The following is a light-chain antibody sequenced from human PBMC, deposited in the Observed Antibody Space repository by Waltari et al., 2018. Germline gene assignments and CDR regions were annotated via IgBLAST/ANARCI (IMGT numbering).Light chain of an antibody. CDR1: SGNIATNY. Sequence: FMLTQPHSVSEPPGKTVTISCTRSSGNIATNYVQWYQHRPGSAPTKVIYEDNQRPSGVPDRFSGSIDSSSNSASLIISGLKAEDEADYYCQSFDSSHLVFGGGTKLTVL. J-gene: IGLJ2*01. CDR2: EDN. CDR3: QSFDSSHLV. V-gene: IGLV6-57*03.